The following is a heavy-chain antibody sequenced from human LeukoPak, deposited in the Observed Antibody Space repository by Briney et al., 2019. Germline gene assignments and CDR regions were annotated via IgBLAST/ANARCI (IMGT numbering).Heavy chain of an antibody. Sequence: PGGSLRLSCAASGFTFSSYWMSWVRQAPGKGLEWVSGVGGDDRTHYADSVRGRFTISRDNSMNTVSLDMNRLRVEDTAVYYCAKDLSWWAAADHWGQGALVTVAS. D-gene: IGHD2-15*01. CDR2: VGGDDRT. CDR1: GFTFSSYW. J-gene: IGHJ1*01. CDR3: AKDLSWWAAADH. V-gene: IGHV3-23*01.